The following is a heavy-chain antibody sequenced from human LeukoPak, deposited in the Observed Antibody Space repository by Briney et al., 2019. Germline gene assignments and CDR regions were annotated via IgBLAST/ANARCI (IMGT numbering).Heavy chain of an antibody. CDR2: ISGSGGST. CDR1: GFTFSSYA. J-gene: IGHJ4*02. D-gene: IGHD6-19*01. Sequence: GGSLRLPCAASGFTFSSYAMSWVRQAPGKGLEWVSAISGSGGSTYYADSVKGRFTISRDNSKNTLYLQMNSLRAEDTAVYYCAKASGWLPILDYWGQGTLVTVSS. V-gene: IGHV3-23*01. CDR3: AKASGWLPILDY.